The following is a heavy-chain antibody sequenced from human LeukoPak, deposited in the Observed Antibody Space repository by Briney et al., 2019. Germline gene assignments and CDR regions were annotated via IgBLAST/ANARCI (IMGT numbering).Heavy chain of an antibody. Sequence: TLSLTCAXXGGSFXGYYWSWIRQPPGKGLEWIGEINHSGSTNYNPSLKSRVTISVDTSKNQFSLKLSSVTAADTAVYYCASFPDYCSSTSCYWRYWGQGTLVTVSS. CDR1: GGSFXGYY. CDR2: INHSGST. V-gene: IGHV4-34*01. CDR3: ASFPDYCSSTSCYWRY. J-gene: IGHJ4*02. D-gene: IGHD2-2*01.